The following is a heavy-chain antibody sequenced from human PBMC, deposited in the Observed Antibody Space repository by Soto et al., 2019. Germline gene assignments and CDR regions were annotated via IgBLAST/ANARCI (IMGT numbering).Heavy chain of an antibody. CDR2: ISASGGSGDTT. CDR1: VFTFSSYA. Sequence: EGQVLETGGGLVQPGGSLRLSCTSSVFTFSSYAMSWVRLAPGKGLEWVSFISASGGSGDTTYYPDSVAGRFTISRDNPKNTLYLPMNSLRAEDTAVYYCAKSSGWRGIFDYWGQGTLVTVSS. CDR3: AKSSGWRGIFDY. V-gene: IGHV3-23*01. J-gene: IGHJ4*02. D-gene: IGHD6-19*01.